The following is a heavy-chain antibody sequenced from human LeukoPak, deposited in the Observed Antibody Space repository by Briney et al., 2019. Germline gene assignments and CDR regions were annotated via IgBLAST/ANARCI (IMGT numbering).Heavy chain of an antibody. CDR2: IYTSGST. V-gene: IGHV4-4*07. D-gene: IGHD3-3*01. CDR1: GGSISSYY. Sequence: SETLSLTCTVSGGSISSYYWSWIRQPAGKGLEWIGRIYTSGSTNYNPSLKSRVTISVDTSKNQFSLKLSSVTAADTAVYYCARVNDFWSGYYVPSAYYFDYWGQGTLVTVSS. J-gene: IGHJ4*02. CDR3: ARVNDFWSGYYVPSAYYFDY.